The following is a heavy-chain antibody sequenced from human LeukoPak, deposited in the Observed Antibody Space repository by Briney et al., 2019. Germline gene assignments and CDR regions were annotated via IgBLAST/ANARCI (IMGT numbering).Heavy chain of an antibody. V-gene: IGHV4-61*01. D-gene: IGHD3-22*01. CDR3: ARDFYYYDIGAFDI. J-gene: IGHJ3*02. CDR2: IYYSGST. Sequence: SETLSLTCTVSGGSISSSSYYWGWIRQPPGKGLEWIGYIYYSGSTNYNPSLKSRVTISVDTSKNQFSLKLSSVTAADTAVYYCARDFYYYDIGAFDIWGQGTMVTVSS. CDR1: GGSISSSSYY.